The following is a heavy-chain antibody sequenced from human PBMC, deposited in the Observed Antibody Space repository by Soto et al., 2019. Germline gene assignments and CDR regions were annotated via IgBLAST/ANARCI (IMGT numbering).Heavy chain of an antibody. V-gene: IGHV1-46*01. Sequence: GQGLEWMGIINPSGGSTSYAQKFQGRVTMTRDTSTSTVYMELSSLRSEDTAVYYCARETNSGSLYDYWGQGTLVTVSS. J-gene: IGHJ4*02. CDR3: ARETNSGSLYDY. CDR2: INPSGGST. D-gene: IGHD1-26*01.